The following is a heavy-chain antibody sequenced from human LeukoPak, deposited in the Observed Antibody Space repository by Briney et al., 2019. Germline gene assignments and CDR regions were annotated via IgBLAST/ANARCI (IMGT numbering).Heavy chain of an antibody. Sequence: ASVKVSCKASGYTFTGYYMHWVRQAPGQGLEWMGWINPNSGNTGYAQKFQGRVTITRNTSISTAYMELSSLRSEDTAVYYCARWYYYETSGLYYGSFDNWGQGTLVTVSS. J-gene: IGHJ5*02. D-gene: IGHD3-22*01. CDR2: INPNSGNT. V-gene: IGHV1-8*03. CDR3: ARWYYYETSGLYYGSFDN. CDR1: GYTFTGYY.